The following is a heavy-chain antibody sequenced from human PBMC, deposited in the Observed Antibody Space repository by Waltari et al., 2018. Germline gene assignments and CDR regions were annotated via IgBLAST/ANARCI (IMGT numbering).Heavy chain of an antibody. V-gene: IGHV4-39*07. CDR3: ARLPLNYAVDV. CDR2: IYYSGTT. Sequence: QLQLQESGPGLVTPSETLSLTCTVPGGPISSRTYYWVWIRQTPGKGLECIGSIYYSGTTYHNPSLKSRITISIDTSQNQFSLKLYSVTAADTAVYYCARLPLNYAVDVWGQGTTVTVSS. D-gene: IGHD3-9*01. CDR1: GGPISSRTYY. J-gene: IGHJ6*02.